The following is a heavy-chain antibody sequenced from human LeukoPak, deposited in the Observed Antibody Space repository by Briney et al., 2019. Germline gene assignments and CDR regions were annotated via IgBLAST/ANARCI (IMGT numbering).Heavy chain of an antibody. Sequence: QSGGSLSLSCAASGFTFSGSAMHWVRQASGKGLEWVGRIRSKANSYATAYAASVKGRFTISRDDSKNTAYLQMNSLKTEDTAVYYCTSLQYCSGGSCYSAYYYYMDVWGKGTTVTVSS. CDR1: GFTFSGSA. D-gene: IGHD2-15*01. CDR2: IRSKANSYAT. CDR3: TSLQYCSGGSCYSAYYYYMDV. J-gene: IGHJ6*03. V-gene: IGHV3-73*01.